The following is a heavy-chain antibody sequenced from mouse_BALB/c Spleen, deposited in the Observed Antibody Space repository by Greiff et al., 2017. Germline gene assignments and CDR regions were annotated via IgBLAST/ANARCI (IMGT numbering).Heavy chain of an antibody. CDR2: ISSGGSYT. D-gene: IGHD2-1*01. CDR1: GFTFSSYA. J-gene: IGHJ3*01. Sequence: EVHLVESGGGLVKPGGSLKLSCAASGFTFSSYAMSWVRQSPEKRLEWVAEISSGGSYTYYPDTVTGRFTISRDNAKNTLYLEMSSLRSEDTAMYYCARDGNYGFAYWGQGTLVTVSA. CDR3: ARDGNYGFAY. V-gene: IGHV5-9-4*01.